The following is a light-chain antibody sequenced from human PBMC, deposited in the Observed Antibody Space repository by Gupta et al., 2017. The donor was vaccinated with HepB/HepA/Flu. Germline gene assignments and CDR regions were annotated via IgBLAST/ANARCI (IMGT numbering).Light chain of an antibody. CDR3: LQRYSYPYT. V-gene: IGKV1-6*01. J-gene: IGKJ2*01. CDR2: SAS. Sequence: AIQMTQSPSSLSASVGDRLTITCRASQGIGDDLGWYQQKPGKAPNLLIYSASNLQNGVPSRFSGSGAGTDFTLTSSGLQPEDFATYYCLQRYSYPYTFGQGTKLEFK. CDR1: QGIGDD.